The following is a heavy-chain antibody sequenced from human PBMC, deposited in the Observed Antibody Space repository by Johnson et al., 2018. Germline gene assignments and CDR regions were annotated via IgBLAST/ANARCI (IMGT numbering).Heavy chain of an antibody. J-gene: IGHJ6*03. D-gene: IGHD1-1*01. Sequence: EVQLVESGGGVVQPGGSLRLSCVASGFTFSSYAMSWVRQAPGKGLEWVSAITNDGRSTFSADSVKGRFINSRDNPKNTHFLQRNSLGADDTAIYYWAKEGGGTYHYYYSDVWGNGTTVTVSS. CDR2: ITNDGRST. CDR3: AKEGGGTYHYYYSDV. V-gene: IGHV3-23*04. CDR1: GFTFSSYA.